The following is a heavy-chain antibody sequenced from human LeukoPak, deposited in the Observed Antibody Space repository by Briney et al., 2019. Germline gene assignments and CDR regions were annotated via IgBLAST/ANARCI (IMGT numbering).Heavy chain of an antibody. V-gene: IGHV4-39*07. CDR3: ARVSTVTTMPFDY. Sequence: PSETLSLTCTVSGGSINSNNFYWAWIRQPPGKGLEWIATIFYSGSIYYNLSLKSRVTISIDTSNNQFSLRLSSVTAADTAVYYCARVSTVTTMPFDYWGQGALVTVSS. D-gene: IGHD4-17*01. J-gene: IGHJ4*02. CDR2: IFYSGSI. CDR1: GGSINSNNFY.